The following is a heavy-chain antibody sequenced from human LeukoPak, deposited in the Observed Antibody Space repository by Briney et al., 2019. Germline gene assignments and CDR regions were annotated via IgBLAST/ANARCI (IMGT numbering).Heavy chain of an antibody. J-gene: IGHJ4*02. V-gene: IGHV3-23*01. CDR1: GITLSNYG. CDR3: AKRGVVIRVFLVGFHKEAYYFDS. D-gene: IGHD3-10*01. Sequence: GGSLRLSCAVSGITLSNYGMSWIRQAPGKGLEWVAGISDSGGSTKYADSVKGRFTISRDNPKNTLSLQMSSLRAEDTAVYFCAKRGVVIRVFLVGFHKEAYYFDSWGQGALVTVSS. CDR2: ISDSGGST.